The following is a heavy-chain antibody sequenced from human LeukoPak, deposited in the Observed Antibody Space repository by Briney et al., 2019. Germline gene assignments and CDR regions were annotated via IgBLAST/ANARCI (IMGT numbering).Heavy chain of an antibody. CDR1: GGSFSGYY. D-gene: IGHD2-21*01. J-gene: IGHJ6*02. V-gene: IGHV4-34*01. Sequence: SETLSLTCAVYGGSFSGYYWSWIRQPPGKGLEWIGEINHSGSTNYNPSLKSRVTISVDTSKNHFSLNLSSVTAADTAVYYCAREHDPYGMEVWGQGTTVTVSS. CDR3: AREHDPYGMEV. CDR2: INHSGST.